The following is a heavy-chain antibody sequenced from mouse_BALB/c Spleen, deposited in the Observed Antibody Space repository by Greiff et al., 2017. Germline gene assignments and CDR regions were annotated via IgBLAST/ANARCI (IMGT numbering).Heavy chain of an antibody. J-gene: IGHJ2*01. D-gene: IGHD2-1*01. CDR3: ARDFYYYFDY. V-gene: IGHV1-55*01. CDR2: IYPGSGST. Sequence: QVQLQQPGAELVKPGTSVKLSCKASGYNFTSYWINWVKLRPGQGLEWIGDIYPGSGSTNYNEKFKSKATLTVDTSSSTAYMQLSSLASEDSALYCCARDFYYYFDYWGQGTTLTVSS. CDR1: GYNFTSYW.